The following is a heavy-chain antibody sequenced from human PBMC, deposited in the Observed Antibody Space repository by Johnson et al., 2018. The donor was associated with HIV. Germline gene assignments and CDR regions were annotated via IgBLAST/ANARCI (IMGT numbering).Heavy chain of an antibody. CDR1: GFTFSSYA. D-gene: IGHD6-13*01. CDR3: ARTYSSSWLRDAFDI. Sequence: VQLVESGGGVVQPGRSLRLSCAASGFTFSSYAVHWVRQAPGKGLEWVAVIRYDGSNKYYADSVKGRFTISRDNSKNTLYLQMNSLRAEDTAVYYCARTYSSSWLRDAFDIWGQGTMVTVSS. CDR2: IRYDGSNK. V-gene: IGHV3-30*04. J-gene: IGHJ3*02.